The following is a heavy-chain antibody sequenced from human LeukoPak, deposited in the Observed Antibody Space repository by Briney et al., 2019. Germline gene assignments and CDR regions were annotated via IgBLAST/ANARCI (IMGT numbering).Heavy chain of an antibody. V-gene: IGHV1-3*01. Sequence: GASVKVSCKASGYTFTRYAMHWVRQAPGQRLEWMGWINAGNGNTKYSQKFQGRVTIARDTSASTAYMELSSLRSEDTAVYYCARELLNNWFDPWGQGTLVTVSS. CDR1: GYTFTRYA. D-gene: IGHD2-15*01. J-gene: IGHJ5*02. CDR2: INAGNGNT. CDR3: ARELLNNWFDP.